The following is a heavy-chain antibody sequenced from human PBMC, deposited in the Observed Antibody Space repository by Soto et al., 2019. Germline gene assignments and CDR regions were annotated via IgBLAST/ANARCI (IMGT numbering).Heavy chain of an antibody. CDR1: GGSFSGYY. CDR2: INHSGST. D-gene: IGHD3-3*01. J-gene: IGHJ4*02. Sequence: QVQLQQWGAGLLKPSETLSLTCAVYGGSFSGYYWSWIRQPPGKGLEWIGEINHSGSTNYNPSLKSRVTISVDTSKNQFSLKLSSVTAADTAVYYCARVEKNYYDFWSGYYQHSTHFDYWGQGTLVTVSS. CDR3: ARVEKNYYDFWSGYYQHSTHFDY. V-gene: IGHV4-34*01.